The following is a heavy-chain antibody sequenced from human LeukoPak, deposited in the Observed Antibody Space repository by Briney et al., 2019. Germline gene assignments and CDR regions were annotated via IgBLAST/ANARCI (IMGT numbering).Heavy chain of an antibody. CDR3: ARGKLEWLRFGNYYYYYMDV. V-gene: IGHV1-69*01. Sequence: SVKVSCKASGGTFSSYAISWVRQAPGQGLEWMGGIIPIFGTANYAQKFQGRVTITADESTSTAYMELSGLRSEDTAVYYCARGKLEWLRFGNYYYYYMDVWGKGTTVTVSS. CDR1: GGTFSSYA. J-gene: IGHJ6*03. D-gene: IGHD5-12*01. CDR2: IIPIFGTA.